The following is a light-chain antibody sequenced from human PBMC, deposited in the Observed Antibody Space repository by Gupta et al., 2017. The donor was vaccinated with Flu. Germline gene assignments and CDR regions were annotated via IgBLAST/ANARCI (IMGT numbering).Light chain of an antibody. J-gene: IGKJ2*01. CDR2: GAS. CDR1: QSITSH. Sequence: PSSLSAAVGDRVIITCRASQSITSHLNWFQQKPGKAPKLLIFGASNLQSGVPSRFRGSGSGTDFTLTISRLQLEDFAAYFCQQSYGTPYTFGQGTKLEIK. CDR3: QQSYGTPYT. V-gene: IGKV1-39*01.